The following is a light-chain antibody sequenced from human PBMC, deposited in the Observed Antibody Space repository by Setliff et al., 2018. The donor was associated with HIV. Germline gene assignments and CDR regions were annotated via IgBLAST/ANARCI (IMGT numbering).Light chain of an antibody. V-gene: IGLV2-14*01. CDR3: SSYTRSATYV. CDR1: SNDVGAFNY. Sequence: QSVLTQPASVSGSPGQSITISCTGTSNDVGAFNYVSWYQQHPGKAPKLIIYEVNSRPSGVSNRFSGSKSDNTASLTISGLQAEDEADYYCSSYTRSATYVFGTGTKVT. CDR2: EVN. J-gene: IGLJ1*01.